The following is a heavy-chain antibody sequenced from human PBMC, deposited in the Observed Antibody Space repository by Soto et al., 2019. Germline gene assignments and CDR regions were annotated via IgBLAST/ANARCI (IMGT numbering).Heavy chain of an antibody. V-gene: IGHV4-34*01. CDR1: GVSFSGYY. J-gene: IGHJ4*02. Sequence: PSETLSLTCAVYGVSFSGYYWSWIRQPPGKGLEWIGEINHSGSTNYNPSLKSRVTISVDTSENQFSLKLSSVTAADTAVYYCARGVYSSSSHYFDYWGQGTLVTVSS. CDR2: INHSGST. CDR3: ARGVYSSSSHYFDY. D-gene: IGHD6-6*01.